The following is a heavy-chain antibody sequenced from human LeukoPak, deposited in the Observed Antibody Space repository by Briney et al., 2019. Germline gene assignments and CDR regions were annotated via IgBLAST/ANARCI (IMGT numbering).Heavy chain of an antibody. CDR1: GFTFSSYW. CDR2: INSDGSST. D-gene: IGHD3-22*01. Sequence: GGSLRLSCAASGFTFSSYWMHWVRQAPGKGLVWVSRINSDGSSTSYADSVKGRFIISRDNAKNTLYLQMNSLRAEDTAVYYCARDLLDSSGYYSEGELDYWGQGTLVTVSS. J-gene: IGHJ4*02. V-gene: IGHV3-74*01. CDR3: ARDLLDSSGYYSEGELDY.